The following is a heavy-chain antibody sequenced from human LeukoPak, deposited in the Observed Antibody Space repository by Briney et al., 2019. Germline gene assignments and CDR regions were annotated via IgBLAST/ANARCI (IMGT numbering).Heavy chain of an antibody. V-gene: IGHV1-2*02. CDR2: INPNSGGT. Sequence: ASVKVSCKASGYTFTGYYMHWVRQAPGQGLEWMGWINPNSGGTNYAQKLQGRVTMTTDTSTSTAYMELRSLRSDDTAVYYCARASSTSSGWFDPWGQGTLVTVSS. CDR3: ARASSTSSGWFDP. D-gene: IGHD2-2*01. J-gene: IGHJ5*02. CDR1: GYTFTGYY.